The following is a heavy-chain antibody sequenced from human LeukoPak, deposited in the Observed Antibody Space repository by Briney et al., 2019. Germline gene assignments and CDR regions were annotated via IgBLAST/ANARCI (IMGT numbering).Heavy chain of an antibody. D-gene: IGHD2/OR15-2a*01. J-gene: IGHJ6*03. V-gene: IGHV3-21*06. CDR1: GFTIADYT. Sequence: PGGSLRLSCAASGFTIADYTINWVRQAPGKGLEWVSYISSSTSDIYYADSVKGRFTIFRDNAKNSLFLEMNGPRAEDTAVYYCARITSTSYYFHFMDVWGKGTTVIVSS. CDR2: ISSSTSDI. CDR3: ARITSTSYYFHFMDV.